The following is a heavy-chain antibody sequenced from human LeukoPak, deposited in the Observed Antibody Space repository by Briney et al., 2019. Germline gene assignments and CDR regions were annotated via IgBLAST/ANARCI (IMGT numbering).Heavy chain of an antibody. CDR3: AKGGTVVTKAGFDY. D-gene: IGHD4-23*01. J-gene: IGHJ4*02. Sequence: GGSLRLSCAASGFTFSSYEMNWVRQAPGKGLEWVSAISGSGGSTYYADSVKGRFTISRDNSKNTLYLQMNSLRAEDTAVYYCAKGGTVVTKAGFDYWGQGTLVTVSS. V-gene: IGHV3-23*01. CDR1: GFTFSSYE. CDR2: ISGSGGST.